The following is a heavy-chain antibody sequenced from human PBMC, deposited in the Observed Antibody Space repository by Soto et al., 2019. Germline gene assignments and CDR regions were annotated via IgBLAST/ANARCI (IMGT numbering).Heavy chain of an antibody. CDR3: ARGRILPGYYSEFDY. Sequence: GGSLRLSCAASGFAFSSYSMDWVRQAPGKGLEWVSSISSSSSYIYYADSVKGRFTISRDNAKNSLYLQMNSLRAEDTAVYYCARGRILPGYYSEFDYWGQGTLVTVSS. CDR1: GFAFSSYS. V-gene: IGHV3-21*01. CDR2: ISSSSSYI. J-gene: IGHJ4*02. D-gene: IGHD3-9*01.